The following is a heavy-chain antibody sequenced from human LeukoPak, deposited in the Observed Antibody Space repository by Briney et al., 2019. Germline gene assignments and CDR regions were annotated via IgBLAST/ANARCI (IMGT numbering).Heavy chain of an antibody. CDR2: IYAGDSDT. J-gene: IGHJ4*02. V-gene: IGHV5-51*01. CDR1: GYSFSTSW. Sequence: RGESLKISCKGSGYSFSTSWIGWVRQMPGKGLEWMGIIYAGDSDTRYSPSFQGQVTISVDKSISTAYLQWSSLKASDTAMYYCARQSTSSPDHWGQGTLVTVSS. CDR3: ARQSTSSPDH. D-gene: IGHD2-2*01.